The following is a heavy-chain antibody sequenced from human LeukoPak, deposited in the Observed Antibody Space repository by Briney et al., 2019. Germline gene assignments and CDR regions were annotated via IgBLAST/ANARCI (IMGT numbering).Heavy chain of an antibody. CDR2: ISGSGGST. D-gene: IGHD4-23*01. CDR3: AKAVNARSKSYYYYYGMDV. CDR1: GFTFSSYA. Sequence: GGSLRLSCAASGFTFSSYAMSWVRQAPGKGLEWGSAISGSGGSTYYADSVKGRFTISRDNSKNTLYLQMNSLRAEDTAVYYCAKAVNARSKSYYYYYGMDVWGQGTTVTVSS. V-gene: IGHV3-23*01. J-gene: IGHJ6*02.